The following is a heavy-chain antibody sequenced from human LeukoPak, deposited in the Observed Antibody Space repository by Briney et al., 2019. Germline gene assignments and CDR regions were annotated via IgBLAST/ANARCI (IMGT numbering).Heavy chain of an antibody. CDR1: GGSMSSYY. V-gene: IGHV4-59*01. J-gene: IGHJ3*02. CDR2: IYYSGST. CDR3: ARGRDAFDI. Sequence: PSETESLTCTVSGGSMSSYYWSWIRQPPGKGLEWIGYIYYSGSTNYNPSLKSRVTISVDTSKNQFSLKLSSVTAADTAVYYCARGRDAFDIWGQGTMVTVSS.